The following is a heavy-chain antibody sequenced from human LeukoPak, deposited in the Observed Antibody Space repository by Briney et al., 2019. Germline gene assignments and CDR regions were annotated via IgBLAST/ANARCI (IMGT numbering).Heavy chain of an antibody. CDR3: ANYYDSSGYYALDM. J-gene: IGHJ3*02. CDR1: GFTFSHSW. D-gene: IGHD3-22*01. V-gene: IGHV3-7*03. CDR2: IKEDGSSQ. Sequence: GGSLRLSCVASGFTFSHSWMTWVRQAPGKGLEWVGHIKEDGSSQNYADSVKGRFTISRDNAKSSLHLQMNGLRAEDTAMYYCANYYDSSGYYALDMWGQGTMVTVSP.